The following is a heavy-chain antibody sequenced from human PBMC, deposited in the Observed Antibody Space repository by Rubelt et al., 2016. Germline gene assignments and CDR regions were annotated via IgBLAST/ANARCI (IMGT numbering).Heavy chain of an antibody. D-gene: IGHD6-19*01. V-gene: IGHV4-31*03. J-gene: IGHJ5*02. CDR1: GGSISSGGYY. CDR3: ARRGSSGPYNWFDP. Sequence: QVQLQESGPGLVKPSQTLSLTCTVSGGSISSGGYYWSWIRQHPGKGLEWIGYSYYSGSTYYNPSLKSRVTISVDTSKNQFSLKLSSVTAADTAVYYCARRGSSGPYNWFDPWGQGTLVTVSS. CDR2: SYYSGST.